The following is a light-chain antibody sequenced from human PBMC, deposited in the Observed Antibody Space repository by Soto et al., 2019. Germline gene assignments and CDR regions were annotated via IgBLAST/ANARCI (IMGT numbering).Light chain of an antibody. CDR2: DVS. V-gene: IGLV2-14*01. CDR1: SSDVGGYNY. J-gene: IGLJ1*01. Sequence: QSALTQPASVSGSPGQSITISCTGTSSDVGGYNYVSWYQQHPGKAPQLIIYDVSNRPSGVSNRFSGSKSGYTASLTISGFQAEDEADSYCNSYSTSTTPGYVFGTGTKLTVL. CDR3: NSYSTSTTPGYV.